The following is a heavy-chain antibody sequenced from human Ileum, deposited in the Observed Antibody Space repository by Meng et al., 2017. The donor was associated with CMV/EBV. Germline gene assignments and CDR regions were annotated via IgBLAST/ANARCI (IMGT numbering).Heavy chain of an antibody. CDR2: IYSGGSST. V-gene: IGHV3-23*03. CDR3: AKGLARGGFDY. Sequence: LSWSASGFTFSRYAMGWVRQAPGKGLEWVSVIYSGGSSTYYADSVKGRFTISRDNSKNTLYLQMNSLRAEDTAVYYCAKGLARGGFDYWGQGTLVTVSS. D-gene: IGHD6-19*01. CDR1: GFTFSRYA. J-gene: IGHJ4*02.